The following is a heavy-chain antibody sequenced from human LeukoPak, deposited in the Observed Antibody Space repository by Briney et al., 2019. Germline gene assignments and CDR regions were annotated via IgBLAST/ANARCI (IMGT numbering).Heavy chain of an antibody. CDR3: ARGSGYSYGYDY. CDR2: ISSSSSTI. V-gene: IGHV3-48*02. CDR1: GFTFSSYS. Sequence: GGSLRLSCAASGFTFSSYSMNWVRQAPGKGLEWVSYISSSSSTIYYADSVKGRFTISGDNAKNSLYLQMNSLRDEDTAVYYCARGSGYSYGYDYWGQGTLVTVFS. J-gene: IGHJ4*02. D-gene: IGHD5-18*01.